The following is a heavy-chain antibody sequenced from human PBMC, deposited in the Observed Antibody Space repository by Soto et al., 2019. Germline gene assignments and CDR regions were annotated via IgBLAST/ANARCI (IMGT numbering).Heavy chain of an antibody. V-gene: IGHV4-30-2*01. J-gene: IGHJ4*02. CDR1: GGSVSSGGYY. CDR3: ARGMTTVTTFDY. D-gene: IGHD4-17*01. CDR2: IYYSGST. Sequence: ASETLSLTCTVSGGSVSSGGYYWSWIRQQPGKGLEWIGYIYYSGSTYYNPSLKSRVTISVDRSKNQISLKLSSVTAADTAVYYCARGMTTVTTFDYWGQGTLVTVSS.